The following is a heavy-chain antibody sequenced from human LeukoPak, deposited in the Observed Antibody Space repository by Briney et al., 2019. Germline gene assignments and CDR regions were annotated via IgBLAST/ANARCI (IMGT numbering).Heavy chain of an antibody. CDR3: ARDRLGVEATNLYYYYGMDV. Sequence: GGSLRLSCAASGFTVSSNYMSWVRQAPGKGLEWVSVIYSGGSIYYADSVKGRFTISRDNSKNTLYLQMNSLRAEDTAVYYCARDRLGVEATNLYYYYGMDVWGQGTTVTVSS. CDR1: GFTVSSNY. D-gene: IGHD1-26*01. V-gene: IGHV3-66*01. CDR2: IYSGGSI. J-gene: IGHJ6*02.